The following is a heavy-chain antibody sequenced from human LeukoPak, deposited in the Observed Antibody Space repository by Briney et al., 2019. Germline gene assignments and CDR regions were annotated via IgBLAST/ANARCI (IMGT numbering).Heavy chain of an antibody. Sequence: ASVKVSCKASGYTFTGYYMHWVRQAPGQGLEWMGWINPNSGGTNYAQKFQGGVTMTRDTSISTAYMELSRLRSDDTAVYYCATLGISSGSPPFDYWGQGTLVTVSS. CDR1: GYTFTGYY. D-gene: IGHD1-26*01. J-gene: IGHJ4*02. V-gene: IGHV1-2*02. CDR3: ATLGISSGSPPFDY. CDR2: INPNSGGT.